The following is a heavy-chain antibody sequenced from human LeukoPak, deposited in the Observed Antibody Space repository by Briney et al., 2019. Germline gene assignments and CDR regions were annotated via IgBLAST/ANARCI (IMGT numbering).Heavy chain of an antibody. CDR1: GGTFSSYA. CDR2: IIPILDIA. J-gene: IGHJ4*02. V-gene: IGHV1-69*04. CDR3: ASFLSASHVASP. D-gene: IGHD2/OR15-2a*01. Sequence: SVKVSCKASGGTFSSYAISWVRQAPGQGLEWMGRIIPILDIANYAQKFQGRVTITADKSTSTAYMELSSLRSEDTAVYYCASFLSASHVASPWGQGTLVTVSS.